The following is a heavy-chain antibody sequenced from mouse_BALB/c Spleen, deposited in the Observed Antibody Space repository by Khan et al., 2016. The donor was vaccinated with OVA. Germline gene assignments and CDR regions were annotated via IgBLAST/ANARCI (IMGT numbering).Heavy chain of an antibody. Sequence: QFQLVQSGPELKKPGETVKISCKASGYTFTNYGMNWVKQAPGKGLKWMGWINTYTGEPTYADDFKGRFAFSLETSASTAYLQINNLKNEDTATYCCARGRGIYYDYEGGMDYWGQGTSVTVSS. CDR3: ARGRGIYYDYEGGMDY. CDR1: GYTFTNYG. D-gene: IGHD2-4*01. V-gene: IGHV9-3-1*01. J-gene: IGHJ4*01. CDR2: INTYTGEP.